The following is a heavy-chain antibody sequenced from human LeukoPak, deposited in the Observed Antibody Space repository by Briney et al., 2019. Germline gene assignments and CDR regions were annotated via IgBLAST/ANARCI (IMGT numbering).Heavy chain of an antibody. V-gene: IGHV3-48*03. CDR1: GFTFSSYE. CDR2: ISSSGSTI. J-gene: IGHJ5*02. Sequence: GGSLRLSCAAPGFTFSSYEMNWVRQAPGKGLDWVSYISSSGSTIYYADSVKGRFTISRDNAKNSLYLQMNSLRAEDTAVYYCARLSGYDFWFDPWGQGTLVTVSS. D-gene: IGHD5-12*01. CDR3: ARLSGYDFWFDP.